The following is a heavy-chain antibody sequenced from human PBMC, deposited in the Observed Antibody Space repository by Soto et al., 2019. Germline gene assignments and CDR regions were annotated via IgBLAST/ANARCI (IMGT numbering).Heavy chain of an antibody. D-gene: IGHD5-12*01. Sequence: ASVKVSCKTSGDTFTDSSMHWVRQAPGQGLEWMGWINLNSGDINYAEKFRGRVTMTRDTSIITAYMELTRLKSDDTAVYYCARDLGGYDLYGPDTWGQGTLVTVSS. CDR3: ARDLGGYDLYGPDT. CDR2: INLNSGDI. CDR1: GDTFTDSS. J-gene: IGHJ5*02. V-gene: IGHV1-2*02.